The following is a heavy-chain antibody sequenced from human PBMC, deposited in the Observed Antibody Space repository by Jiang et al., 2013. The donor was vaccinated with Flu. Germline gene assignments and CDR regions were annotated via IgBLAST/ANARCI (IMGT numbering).Heavy chain of an antibody. CDR3: ARDYGLSRIRGGRFDP. D-gene: IGHD3-3*01. J-gene: IGHJ5*02. CDR1: GDSISSHY. Sequence: LLKPSETLSLTCTVSGDSISSHYWSWIRQSPGKGLEWIGYILDSGITNYNPSLKSRVTISIDTSKNQFSLNLTSVTVADTAVYYCARDYGLSRIRGGRFDPWGQGALVMVSS. CDR2: ILDSGIT. V-gene: IGHV4-59*11.